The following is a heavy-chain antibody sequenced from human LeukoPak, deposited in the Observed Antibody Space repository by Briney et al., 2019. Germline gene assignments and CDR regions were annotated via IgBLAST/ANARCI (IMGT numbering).Heavy chain of an antibody. D-gene: IGHD5-24*01. V-gene: IGHV7-4-1*02. Sequence: ASVKVSCKASGGTFSSYAISWVRQAPGHGLEWMGWINTNTGNPTYAQGFTGRFVFSLDTSVSTAYLQISSLKAEDTAVYYCAREVEMATITPLWYFDYWGQGTLVTVSS. CDR1: GGTFSSYA. CDR2: INTNTGNP. CDR3: AREVEMATITPLWYFDY. J-gene: IGHJ4*02.